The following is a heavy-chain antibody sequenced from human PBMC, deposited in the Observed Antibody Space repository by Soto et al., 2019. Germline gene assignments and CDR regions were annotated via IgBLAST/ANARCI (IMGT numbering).Heavy chain of an antibody. CDR2: IYHSGST. D-gene: IGHD2-21*01. CDR3: ARIPSP. Sequence: SETLSLTCAVSGVSISSGGYSWSWIRQPPGKALEWIGYIYHSGSTYYNSSLKSRVTISVDRSKNQFSLRLSSVTAADTAVYYCARIPSPWGQGTLVTVSS. CDR1: GVSISSGGYS. J-gene: IGHJ5*02. V-gene: IGHV4-30-2*01.